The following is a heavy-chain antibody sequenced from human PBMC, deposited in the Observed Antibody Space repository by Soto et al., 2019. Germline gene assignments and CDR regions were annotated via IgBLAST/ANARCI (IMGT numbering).Heavy chain of an antibody. V-gene: IGHV3-21*01. D-gene: IGHD6-19*01. J-gene: IGHJ4*02. CDR1: GFTFSSYS. CDR3: ARVVEGGTVGDY. Sequence: GGSLRLSCAASGFTFSSYSMNWVRQAPGKGLEWVSSISSSSSYIYYADSVKGRFTISRDNAKSSLYLQMNSLRAEDTAVYYCARVVEGGTVGDYWGQGTLVTVSS. CDR2: ISSSSSYI.